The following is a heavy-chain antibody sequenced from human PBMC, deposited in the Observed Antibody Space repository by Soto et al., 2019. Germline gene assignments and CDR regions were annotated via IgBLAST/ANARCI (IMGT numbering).Heavy chain of an antibody. J-gene: IGHJ5*02. V-gene: IGHV1-46*01. CDR1: GYTFTSYY. Sequence: GASVKVSCKASGYTFTSYYMHWVRQAPGQGLEWMGIINPSGGSTSYAQKFQGRVTMTRDTSTSTVYMELSSLKASDTAMYYCASTPWFGELSLFSVGWFDPWGQGTLVTASS. CDR2: INPSGGST. CDR3: ASTPWFGELSLFSVGWFDP. D-gene: IGHD3-10*01.